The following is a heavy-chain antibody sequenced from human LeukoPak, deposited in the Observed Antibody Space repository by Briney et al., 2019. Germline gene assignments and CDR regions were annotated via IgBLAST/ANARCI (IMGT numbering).Heavy chain of an antibody. CDR1: GGSISSSNW. Sequence: KASETLSLTCAVSGGSISSSNWWSWVRQPPGKGLEWIGEIYHSGSTNYNPSLKSRVTISVDKSKNQFSLKLSSVTAADTAVYYCARGIAVAGTGLTHFDYWGQGTLVTVSS. V-gene: IGHV4-4*02. J-gene: IGHJ4*02. D-gene: IGHD6-19*01. CDR2: IYHSGST. CDR3: ARGIAVAGTGLTHFDY.